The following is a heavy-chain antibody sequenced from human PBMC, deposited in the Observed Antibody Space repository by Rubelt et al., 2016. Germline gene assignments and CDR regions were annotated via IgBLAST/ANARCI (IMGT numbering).Heavy chain of an antibody. Sequence: QVQLVQSGAEVKKPGASVKVSCKASGYTFTTYYMHWVRQAPGQGLEWMGWINPKSGGTNYEQKFQGRVTMTRDTSISTAYMGLSRLGSDDTAVYYCASYSSGHVDYWGQGTLVTVSS. J-gene: IGHJ4*02. V-gene: IGHV1-2*02. CDR2: INPKSGGT. D-gene: IGHD6-19*01. CDR3: ASYSSGHVDY. CDR1: GYTFTTYY.